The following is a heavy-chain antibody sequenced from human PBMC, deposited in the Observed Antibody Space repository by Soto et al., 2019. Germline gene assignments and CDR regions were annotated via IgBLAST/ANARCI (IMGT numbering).Heavy chain of an antibody. V-gene: IGHV5-51*01. CDR2: IYPGDSDT. Sequence: GESLKISCKGSGYFFSRHWIGWVRQMPGKGLEWVGFIYPGDSDTKYSPSFQGQVTISADKSTNTAYLQWSTLKASDTAMYYCGRSPGLIPTVMEDWGQGTLVTVSS. D-gene: IGHD4-17*01. CDR1: GYFFSRHW. CDR3: GRSPGLIPTVMED. J-gene: IGHJ4*02.